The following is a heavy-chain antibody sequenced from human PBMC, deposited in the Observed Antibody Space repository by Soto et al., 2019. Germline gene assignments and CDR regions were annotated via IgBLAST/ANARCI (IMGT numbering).Heavy chain of an antibody. CDR2: INAGNGNT. CDR3: AGRRGSGSFYGMDV. D-gene: IGHD3-10*01. CDR1: GYTFTSYG. Sequence: ASVKVSCKASGYTFTSYGISWVRQAPGQRLEWMGWINAGNGNTKYSQKFQGRVTITRDTSASTAYMELSSLRSEDTAVYYCAGRRGSGSFYGMDVWGQGTTVTVSS. J-gene: IGHJ6*02. V-gene: IGHV1-3*01.